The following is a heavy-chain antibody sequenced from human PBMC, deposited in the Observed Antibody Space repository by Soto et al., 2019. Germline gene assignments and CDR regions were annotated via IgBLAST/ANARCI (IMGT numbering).Heavy chain of an antibody. CDR2: ISGSGVST. CDR1: GFTLSSYA. J-gene: IGHJ2*01. CDR3: AKVGYYPSSGYYPYWYFDL. D-gene: IGHD3-22*01. Sequence: EVQLLESGGGLLQPGGSLRLSCAASGFTLSSYAMSWVRQAPGKGLEWVSAISGSGVSTYYADSLKGRLTISRENSKKTLYLQMNSLRAEDTSVDYCAKVGYYPSSGYYPYWYFDLWGRGTLVTVSS. V-gene: IGHV3-23*01.